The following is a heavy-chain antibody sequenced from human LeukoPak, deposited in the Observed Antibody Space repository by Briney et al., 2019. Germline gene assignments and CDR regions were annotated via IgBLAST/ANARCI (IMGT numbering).Heavy chain of an antibody. D-gene: IGHD3-10*01. V-gene: IGHV3-23*01. CDR2: ISGSGGST. Sequence: TGGSLRLSCAASGFTFSSYAMSWARQAPGKGLEWVSAISGSGGSTYYADSVKGRFTISRGNSKNTLYLQMNSLRAEDTAVYYCAKVSRGFGELLTLSEYYGMDVWGQGTTVTVSS. CDR3: AKVSRGFGELLTLSEYYGMDV. J-gene: IGHJ6*02. CDR1: GFTFSSYA.